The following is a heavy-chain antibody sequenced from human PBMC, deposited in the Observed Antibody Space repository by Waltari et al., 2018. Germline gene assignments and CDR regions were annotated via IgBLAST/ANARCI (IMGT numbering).Heavy chain of an antibody. Sequence: EVQLVESGGGLVQPGGSLVLPCAASGFTLSGPWLHWVRQVQGKGLVWVSRISGDGSTINYADSVKGRFTISRDTAKNTLYLQMNSLRAEDTAVYYCARGADLRGQGILVTVSS. CDR3: ARGADL. D-gene: IGHD3-3*01. CDR1: GFTLSGPW. CDR2: ISGDGSTI. J-gene: IGHJ4*02. V-gene: IGHV3-74*01.